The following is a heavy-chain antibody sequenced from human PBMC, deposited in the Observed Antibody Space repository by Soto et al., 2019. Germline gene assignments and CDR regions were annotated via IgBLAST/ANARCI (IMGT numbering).Heavy chain of an antibody. CDR2: ISGSGGST. CDR3: AKEEGTMIVVLLTFDI. J-gene: IGHJ3*02. D-gene: IGHD3-22*01. V-gene: IGHV3-23*01. CDR1: GFTFSSYA. Sequence: GGSLRLSCAASGFTFSSYAMSWVRQAPGKGLEWVSAISGSGGSTYYADSVKGRFTISRDNSKNTLYLQMNSLRAEDTAVYYCAKEEGTMIVVLLTFDIWGQGTMVTVSS.